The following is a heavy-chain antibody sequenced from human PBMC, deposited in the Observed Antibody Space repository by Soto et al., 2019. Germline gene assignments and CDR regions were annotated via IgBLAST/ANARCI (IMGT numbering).Heavy chain of an antibody. CDR2: ISHSGST. J-gene: IGHJ4*02. Sequence: KPSETLSLTCAVYGGSFSGFYWSWIRQPPGKGLEWIGEISHSGSTTYNPSLKSRLTMSVDTSQNQFSLQLNSVTAADTAVYYCSYGSSFDYWGQGTLVTVSS. D-gene: IGHD4-17*01. CDR3: SYGSSFDY. CDR1: GGSFSGFY. V-gene: IGHV4-34*01.